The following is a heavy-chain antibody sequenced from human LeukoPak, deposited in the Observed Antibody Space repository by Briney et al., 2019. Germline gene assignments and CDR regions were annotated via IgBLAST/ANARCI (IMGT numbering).Heavy chain of an antibody. CDR3: ARHVAVAANYDY. V-gene: IGHV4-34*01. Sequence: SETLSLTCAVYGGSFSGYYWSWIRQPPGKGLEWIGEINHSGSTNFNPSLKSRVTISVDTSKNQFSLKLSSVTAADTALYYCARHVAVAANYDYWGQGGLVIVSS. CDR1: GGSFSGYY. CDR2: INHSGST. J-gene: IGHJ4*02. D-gene: IGHD6-19*01.